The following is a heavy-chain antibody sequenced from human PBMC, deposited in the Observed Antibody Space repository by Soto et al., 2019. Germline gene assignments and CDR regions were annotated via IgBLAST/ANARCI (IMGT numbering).Heavy chain of an antibody. J-gene: IGHJ6*02. CDR1: GYTFTSYG. CDR3: ARASYDFWSGYSVNYYYGMDV. D-gene: IGHD3-3*01. CDR2: ISAYNGNT. Sequence: ASVKVSCKASGYTFTSYGISWVRQAPGQGLEWMGWISAYNGNTNYAQKLQGRVTMTTDTSTRTAYMELRSLRSDDTAVYYCARASYDFWSGYSVNYYYGMDVWGQGTTVTVSS. V-gene: IGHV1-18*01.